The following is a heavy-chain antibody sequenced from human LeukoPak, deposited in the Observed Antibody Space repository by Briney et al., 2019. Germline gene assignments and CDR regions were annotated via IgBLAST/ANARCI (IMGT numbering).Heavy chain of an antibody. CDR3: ARLNSGTRYYYDSSGYSGGYGMDV. V-gene: IGHV4-61*01. CDR1: GGSVSSGSYY. CDR2: IYYSGST. Sequence: PSETLSLTCTVSGGSVSSGSYYWSWIRQPPGKGLEWIGYIYYSGSTNYNPSLKSRVTISVDTSKNQFSLKLSSVTAADTAVYYCARLNSGTRYYYDSSGYSGGYGMDVWGQGTTVTVSS. J-gene: IGHJ6*02. D-gene: IGHD3-22*01.